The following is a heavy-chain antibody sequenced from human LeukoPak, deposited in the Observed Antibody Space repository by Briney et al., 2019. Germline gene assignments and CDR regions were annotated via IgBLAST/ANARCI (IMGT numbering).Heavy chain of an antibody. CDR3: ARGPGDIVAVRWFDP. Sequence: SETLSLTCSVSGASTRDYYWTWIRQPPGKRLQWIGSISHSGSTKYNPSLNSRVSISIDTSRDQFSLKLRSVTAADTAVYYCARGPGDIVAVRWFDPWGQGTLVTVSS. J-gene: IGHJ5*02. D-gene: IGHD2-2*01. V-gene: IGHV4-59*01. CDR1: GASTRDYY. CDR2: ISHSGST.